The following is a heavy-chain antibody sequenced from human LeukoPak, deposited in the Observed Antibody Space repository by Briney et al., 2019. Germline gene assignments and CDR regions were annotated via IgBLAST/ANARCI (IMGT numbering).Heavy chain of an antibody. V-gene: IGHV1-2*02. CDR3: AGGDDYDFWSGPSDY. CDR2: INPNSGGT. Sequence: GASVKVSCKASGYTFTGYYMHWVRQAPGQGLEWMGWINPNSGGTNYAQKFQGRVTMTRDTSISTAYVELSRLRSEDTAVYYCAGGDDYDFWSGPSDYWGQGTLVTVSS. D-gene: IGHD3-3*01. J-gene: IGHJ4*02. CDR1: GYTFTGYY.